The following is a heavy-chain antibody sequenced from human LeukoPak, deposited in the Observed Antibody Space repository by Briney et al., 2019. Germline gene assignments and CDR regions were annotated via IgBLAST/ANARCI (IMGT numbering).Heavy chain of an antibody. CDR2: TYYSGST. CDR1: GGSISSNTYY. CDR3: AREVIGAAGKGYFDY. D-gene: IGHD6-13*01. Sequence: PSETLSLTCTVSGGSISSNTYYWGWVRQPPGKGLEWIGSTYYSGSTYYNPSLKSRVTISVDMSKNQFSLKLSSVTAADTAVFYCAREVIGAAGKGYFDYWGQGTQVTVSS. V-gene: IGHV4-39*07. J-gene: IGHJ4*02.